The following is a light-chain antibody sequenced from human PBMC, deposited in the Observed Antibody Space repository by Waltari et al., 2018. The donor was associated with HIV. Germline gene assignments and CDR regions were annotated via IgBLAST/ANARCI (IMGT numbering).Light chain of an antibody. J-gene: IGLJ3*02. CDR2: NND. CDR3: ASWDDKLDGWV. CDR1: YSNIGSNT. V-gene: IGLV1-44*01. Sequence: QSLLPQPPSASGTPGQRVTISCSGSYSNIGSNTVNWHQQLPGSAPRAIIYNNDQRPSVVPDRFSGSKAGTSASLAISGLQSEDQGDYYCASWDDKLDGWVFGGGTRLTVL.